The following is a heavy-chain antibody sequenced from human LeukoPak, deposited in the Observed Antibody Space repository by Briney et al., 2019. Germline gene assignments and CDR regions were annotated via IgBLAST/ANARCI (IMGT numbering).Heavy chain of an antibody. CDR2: FDPEDGET. J-gene: IGHJ4*02. CDR3: ATPRGLLQLWSPRFDY. D-gene: IGHD5-18*01. V-gene: IGHV1-24*01. Sequence: ASVKVSCKVFGYTLTELSMHWVRQAPGKGLEWMGGFDPEDGETIYAQKFQGRVTMTKDTSTDTAYMELSSLRSEDTAVYYCATPRGLLQLWSPRFDYWGQGTLVTVSS. CDR1: GYTLTELS.